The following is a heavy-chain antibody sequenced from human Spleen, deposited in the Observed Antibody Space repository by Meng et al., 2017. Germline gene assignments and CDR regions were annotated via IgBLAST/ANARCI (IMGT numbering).Heavy chain of an antibody. J-gene: IGHJ3*02. D-gene: IGHD2-8*01. CDR2: ISGNGGST. Sequence: GESLKISCADSGFIVSSNYMSWVRQAPGKGLEWVSVISGNGGSTYYADSVKGRFTISRDNAKNSLYLQMNSLRAEDTAVYYCAREPNPFDIWGQGTMVTVSS. CDR1: GFIVSSNY. CDR3: AREPNPFDI. V-gene: IGHV3-23*01.